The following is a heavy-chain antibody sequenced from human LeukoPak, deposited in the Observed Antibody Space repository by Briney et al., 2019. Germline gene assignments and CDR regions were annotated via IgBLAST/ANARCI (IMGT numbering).Heavy chain of an antibody. Sequence: GASVKVSCKASGGTFSSYAISWVRQAPGQGLEWMRGIIPIFGTANYAQKFQGRVTITADESTSTAYMELSSLRSEDTAVYYCASGYCSSTSCYWFDPWGQGTLVTVSS. V-gene: IGHV1-69*13. CDR1: GGTFSSYA. D-gene: IGHD2-2*01. CDR2: IIPIFGTA. J-gene: IGHJ5*02. CDR3: ASGYCSSTSCYWFDP.